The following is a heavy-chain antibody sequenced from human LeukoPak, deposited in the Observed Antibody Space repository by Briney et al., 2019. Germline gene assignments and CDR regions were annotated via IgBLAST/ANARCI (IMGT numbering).Heavy chain of an antibody. CDR2: IYYSGS. V-gene: IGHV4-39*07. CDR3: ARDSHNYGDYSGIDY. D-gene: IGHD4-17*01. Sequence: SETLSLTCNVSGGSISSTNYYWGWIRQPPGKGLEWIGSIYYSGSKSRVTISVDTSKNQFSLKLSSVTAADTAVYYCARDSHNYGDYSGIDYWGQGTLVTVSS. CDR1: GGSISSTNYY. J-gene: IGHJ4*02.